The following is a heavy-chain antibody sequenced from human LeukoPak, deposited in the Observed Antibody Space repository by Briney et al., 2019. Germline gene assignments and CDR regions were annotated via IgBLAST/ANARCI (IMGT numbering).Heavy chain of an antibody. Sequence: QPGGSLRLSCAVSGFTFSDPYMDWVRQAPGKGLEWVGRSRNRAKGYTTEYAASVKGRFTISRDDSKNSLYLQMNSLKTEDTAVYYCTRSLSRGSFDIWGQGTMVAVSS. V-gene: IGHV3-72*01. J-gene: IGHJ3*02. D-gene: IGHD1-26*01. CDR1: GFTFSDPY. CDR3: TRSLSRGSFDI. CDR2: SRNRAKGYTT.